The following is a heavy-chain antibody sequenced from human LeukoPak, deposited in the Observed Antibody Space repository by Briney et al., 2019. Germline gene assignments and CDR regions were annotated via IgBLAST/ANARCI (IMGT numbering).Heavy chain of an antibody. Sequence: GGSLRLSCAASGFTFSSYAMSWVRQAPGKGLEWVSAISGSGGSTYYADSVKGRFTISRDNSKNMLYLQMSSLRAEDTAVYYCAKDSSGWYRDYFDYWGQGTLVTVSS. V-gene: IGHV3-23*01. CDR3: AKDSSGWYRDYFDY. J-gene: IGHJ4*02. D-gene: IGHD6-19*01. CDR2: ISGSGGST. CDR1: GFTFSSYA.